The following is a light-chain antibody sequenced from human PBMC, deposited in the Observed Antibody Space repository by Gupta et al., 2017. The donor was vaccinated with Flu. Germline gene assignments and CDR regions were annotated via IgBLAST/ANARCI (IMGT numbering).Light chain of an antibody. V-gene: IGKV3-20*01. J-gene: IGKJ2*01. CDR1: QSVSSRY. Sequence: EIVLTQSPGTLSLSSGVRATLSCRASQSVSSRYLAWYQQKPGQAPRLLIYGASSRATGIPDRFSGSGSGTDFTLTISRLEPEDFAVYYCQQYGSAPPYTFGQGTKLEIK. CDR3: QQYGSAPPYT. CDR2: GAS.